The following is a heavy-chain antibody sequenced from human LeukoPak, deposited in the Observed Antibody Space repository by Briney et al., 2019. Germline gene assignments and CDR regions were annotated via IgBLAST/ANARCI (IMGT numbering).Heavy chain of an antibody. Sequence: PGGSLRLSCAASGFTFSNAWMSWIRQPPGKGLEWIGEINHSGSTNYNPSLKSRVTISVDTSKNQFSLKLSSVTAADTAVYYCARTHPRVVVTARRAFDIWGQGTMVTVSS. V-gene: IGHV4-34*01. J-gene: IGHJ3*02. CDR3: ARTHPRVVVTARRAFDI. CDR1: GFTFSNAW. D-gene: IGHD2-21*02. CDR2: INHSGST.